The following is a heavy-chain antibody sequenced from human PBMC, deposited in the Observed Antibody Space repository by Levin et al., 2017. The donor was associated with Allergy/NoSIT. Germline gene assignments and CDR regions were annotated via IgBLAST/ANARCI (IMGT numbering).Heavy chain of an antibody. D-gene: IGHD6-19*01. CDR1: GYSFINYW. J-gene: IGHJ3*02. CDR2: IYPGDSDT. V-gene: IGHV5-51*01. Sequence: PGGSLRLSCKGSGYSFINYWIGWVRQMPGKGLEWMGIIYPGDSDTRYSPSFQGQVTISADKSISTAYLQWNSLKASDTAMYYCARHSSGHDAFDSWGQGTMVTVSS. CDR3: ARHSSGHDAFDS.